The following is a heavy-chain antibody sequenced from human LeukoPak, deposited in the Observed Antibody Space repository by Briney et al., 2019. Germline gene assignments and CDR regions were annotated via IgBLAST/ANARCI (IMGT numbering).Heavy chain of an antibody. D-gene: IGHD3-16*02. Sequence: PGGSLRLSCVASGFTFSTYTFHWVRQAPGKGLEWLAVISYDGSSKFYADSVKGRFTISRDNFKNTLYLQMDSLRAEDTALYYCAREEHDYVWGSYRYYYYYGIDVWGQGTTVTVSS. CDR2: ISYDGSSK. V-gene: IGHV3-30*04. CDR3: AREEHDYVWGSYRYYYYYGIDV. CDR1: GFTFSTYT. J-gene: IGHJ6*02.